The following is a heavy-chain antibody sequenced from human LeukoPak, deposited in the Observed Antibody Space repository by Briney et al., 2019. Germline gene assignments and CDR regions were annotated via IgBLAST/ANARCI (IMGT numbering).Heavy chain of an antibody. D-gene: IGHD3-10*01. CDR1: GYTFTSYY. V-gene: IGHV1-46*01. CDR3: AREPYDSGNFRTDYYYMDV. CDR2: INPSGGST. Sequence: ASVKVSCKASGYTFTSYYMHWVRQAPGQGLEWMGIINPSGGSTSYAQKFQGRVTMTRDMSTSTVYMELSSLRSDDTAVYYCAREPYDSGNFRTDYYYMDVWGEGTTVTISS. J-gene: IGHJ6*03.